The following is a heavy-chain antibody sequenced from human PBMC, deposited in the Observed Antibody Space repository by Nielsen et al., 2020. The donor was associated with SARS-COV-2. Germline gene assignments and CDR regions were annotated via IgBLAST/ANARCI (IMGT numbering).Heavy chain of an antibody. CDR3: AAPYCSSTSCYDAFDI. Sequence: KVSCKASGFTFTSSAVQWVRQARGQRLEWIGWIVVGSGNTNYAQKFQERVTITRDMSTSTAYMELSSLRSEDTAVYYCAAPYCSSTSCYDAFDIWGQGTMVTVSS. D-gene: IGHD2-2*01. V-gene: IGHV1-58*01. CDR1: GFTFTSSA. CDR2: IVVGSGNT. J-gene: IGHJ3*02.